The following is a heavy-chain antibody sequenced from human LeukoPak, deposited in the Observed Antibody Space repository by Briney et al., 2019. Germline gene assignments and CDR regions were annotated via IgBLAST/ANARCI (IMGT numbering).Heavy chain of an antibody. Sequence: SETLSLTCTVSGGSISSSSYYWGWIRQPPGKGLEWIGSIYYSGSTYYNPSLKSRVTISVDTSKNQFSLKLSSVTAADTAVYYCARVPEYSSSSLSGMDVWGQGTTVTVSS. J-gene: IGHJ6*02. CDR2: IYYSGST. D-gene: IGHD6-6*01. V-gene: IGHV4-39*07. CDR3: ARVPEYSSSSLSGMDV. CDR1: GGSISSSSYY.